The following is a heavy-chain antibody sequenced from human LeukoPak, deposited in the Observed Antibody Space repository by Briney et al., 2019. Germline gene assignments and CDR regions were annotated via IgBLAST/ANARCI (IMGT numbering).Heavy chain of an antibody. CDR1: GFTFSSYS. CDR2: ISSSSGYI. J-gene: IGHJ4*02. D-gene: IGHD3-10*01. V-gene: IGHV3-21*01. CDR3: AAGGNPHPFDY. Sequence: GGSLRLSCAASGFTFSSYSMNWVRQAPGKGLEWVSSISSSSGYIYYADSVKGRFTISRDNDKNSLYLQMNSLRAEDTAVYYCAAGGNPHPFDYWGQGTLVTVSS.